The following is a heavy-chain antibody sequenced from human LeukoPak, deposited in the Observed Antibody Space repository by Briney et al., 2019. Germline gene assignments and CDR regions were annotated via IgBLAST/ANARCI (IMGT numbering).Heavy chain of an antibody. CDR1: GGSINSGSYY. D-gene: IGHD2-2*01. Sequence: SETLSLTCTVSGGSINSGSYYWNWIRQSAGKGLEWIGRIHTSGSTTYNPSLKSRVTMSVDTSKNQFSLKLSSVTAADTAVYYCARDEAGYCSSTSCQNWFDPWGQGTLVTVCS. CDR2: IHTSGST. V-gene: IGHV4-61*02. CDR3: ARDEAGYCSSTSCQNWFDP. J-gene: IGHJ5*02.